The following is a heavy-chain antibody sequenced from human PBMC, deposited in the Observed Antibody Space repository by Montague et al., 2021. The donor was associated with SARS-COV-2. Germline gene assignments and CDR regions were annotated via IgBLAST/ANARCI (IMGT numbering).Heavy chain of an antibody. V-gene: IGHV4-39*01. J-gene: IGHJ4*02. D-gene: IGHD3-16*02. Sequence: SETLSLTCTFSGASRSTKNYYWGWIRQPPGKGLEWIGSISYSATSYSNPSLKSRVTMCVDTSRNQLSMNLSSGTVADTAVYYCARLGITLGGVIVIRYYFDFWGQGTLVTVSS. CDR3: ARLGITLGGVIVIRYYFDF. CDR1: GASRSTKNYY. CDR2: ISYSATS.